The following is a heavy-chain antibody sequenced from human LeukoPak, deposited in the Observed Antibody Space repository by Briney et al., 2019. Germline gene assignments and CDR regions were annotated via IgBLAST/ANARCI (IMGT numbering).Heavy chain of an antibody. CDR1: GGSISSYY. CDR2: IYYSGST. D-gene: IGHD6-19*01. J-gene: IGHJ3*02. CDR3: ARVGAVAGHDAFDI. Sequence: SETLSLTCTVSGGSISSYYWSWIRQPPGKGLEWIGYIYYSGSTNYNPSLKSRVTISVDTSKNQFSLKLSSVTAADTAVYYCARVGAVAGHDAFDIWGQGTMVTVSS. V-gene: IGHV4-59*01.